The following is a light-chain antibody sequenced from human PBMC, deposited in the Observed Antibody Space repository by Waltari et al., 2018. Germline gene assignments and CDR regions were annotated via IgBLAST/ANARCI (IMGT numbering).Light chain of an antibody. CDR1: QSISRN. Sequence: LMTQSLATLSVSPGERATLSCRASQSISRNLAWYQQKPGQAPRLLIYGASTRATGIPARFSGSGSGTEFTLSISSLQSEDFAVYYCQQYNNWRTFGQGTKLEIK. V-gene: IGKV3-15*01. CDR3: QQYNNWRT. J-gene: IGKJ2*01. CDR2: GAS.